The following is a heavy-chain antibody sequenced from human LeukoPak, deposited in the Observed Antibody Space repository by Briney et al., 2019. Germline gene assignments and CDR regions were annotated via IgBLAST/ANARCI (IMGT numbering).Heavy chain of an antibody. V-gene: IGHV3-48*04. D-gene: IGHD4-11*01. CDR1: GFTFSSYS. CDR2: IRNSSSTI. CDR3: AKIESNYVGYYYYMDV. J-gene: IGHJ6*03. Sequence: PARSMRLSSVAYGFTFSSYSMNWVRQAAGKGLEWVSYIRNSSSTIYYADSVKVRFTISRDNAKNSLYLQMNSLRAEDTAEYYCAKIESNYVGYYYYMDVWGKGTTVTVSS.